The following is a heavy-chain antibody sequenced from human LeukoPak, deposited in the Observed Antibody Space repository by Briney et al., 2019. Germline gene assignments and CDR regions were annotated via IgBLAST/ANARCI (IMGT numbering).Heavy chain of an antibody. D-gene: IGHD3-10*01. Sequence: GGSLRVSCTASRFTFSNFNMHWVRQPPGKGLQFVSGITSDGSSIDYADAVRGRFTISRDNCKSTLYLRMSRLRVEDAALYYCVRGLYGLGWDYWGPGTLVTVSS. CDR3: VRGLYGLGWDY. CDR1: RFTFSNFN. CDR2: ITSDGSSI. V-gene: IGHV3-64D*06. J-gene: IGHJ4*02.